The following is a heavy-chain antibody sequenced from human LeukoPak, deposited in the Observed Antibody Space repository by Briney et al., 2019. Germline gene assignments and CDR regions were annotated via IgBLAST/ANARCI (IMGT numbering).Heavy chain of an antibody. J-gene: IGHJ4*02. V-gene: IGHV3-43*02. CDR2: MSGDGGSK. CDR3: AKDIRVLWFGELSF. Sequence: GGSLRLSCAASGFTFDDFAMPWFGQAPGRGLEWVSLMSGDGGSKYYADSVKCRFNISRDNSENSLYLQMNSLRTEDTALYYCAKDIRVLWFGELSFWGQGTLVTVSS. CDR1: GFTFDDFA. D-gene: IGHD3-10*01.